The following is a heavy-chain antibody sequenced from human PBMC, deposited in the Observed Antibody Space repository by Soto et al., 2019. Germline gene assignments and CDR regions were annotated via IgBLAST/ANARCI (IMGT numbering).Heavy chain of an antibody. Sequence: SVKVSCKASGYTFTSYGISWVRQAPGQGLEWMGGIIPIFGTANYAQKFQGRVTITADESTSTAYMELSSLGSEDTAVYYCARFSSSIVGWFDPWGQGTLVTVSS. CDR3: ARFSSSIVGWFDP. J-gene: IGHJ5*02. D-gene: IGHD6-13*01. V-gene: IGHV1-69*13. CDR2: IIPIFGTA. CDR1: GYTFTSYG.